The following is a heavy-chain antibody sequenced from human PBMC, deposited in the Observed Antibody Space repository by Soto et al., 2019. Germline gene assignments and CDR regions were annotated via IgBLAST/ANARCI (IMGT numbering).Heavy chain of an antibody. CDR3: ASSGRYHCSSTSCYQTAGALDWFDP. V-gene: IGHV3-33*01. CDR2: IWYDGSNK. J-gene: IGHJ5*02. D-gene: IGHD2-2*01. CDR1: GFTFSSYG. Sequence: QVQLVESGGGVVQHGRSLRLSCAASGFTFSSYGMHWVRQAPGKGLEWVAVIWYDGSNKYYADSVKGRFTISRDNSKNTLYLQMNSLRAEDTAVYYCASSGRYHCSSTSCYQTAGALDWFDPWGQGTLVTVSS.